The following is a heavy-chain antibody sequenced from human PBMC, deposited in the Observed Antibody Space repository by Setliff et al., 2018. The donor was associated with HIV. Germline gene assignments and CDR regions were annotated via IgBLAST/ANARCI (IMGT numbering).Heavy chain of an antibody. CDR3: ARQAIFGYYDSSGYLDY. V-gene: IGHV4-61*02. J-gene: IGHJ4*02. Sequence: SETLSLTCTVSGGSISSGSYFWTWIRQPAGKGLEWIGRIYTSGSTNYNPSLKSRVTISVDTSKNLFSLRLSSVTASDTAVYYCARQAIFGYYDSSGYLDYWGQGTLVTVSS. CDR2: IYTSGST. D-gene: IGHD3-22*01. CDR1: GGSISSGSYF.